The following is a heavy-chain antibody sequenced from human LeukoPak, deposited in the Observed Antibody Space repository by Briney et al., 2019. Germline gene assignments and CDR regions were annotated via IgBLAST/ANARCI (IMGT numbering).Heavy chain of an antibody. Sequence: PSETLSLTCTVSGGSITNYYWSWIRQPPGKGLEWIGYIHYSGRTDYNPSLKSRVTISVDTSKDQFSLKLNSVTAADTAVYYCARGVGDYVFDPWGQGTLVTVSS. V-gene: IGHV4-59*12. CDR3: ARGVGDYVFDP. CDR1: GGSITNYY. J-gene: IGHJ5*02. D-gene: IGHD4-17*01. CDR2: IHYSGRT.